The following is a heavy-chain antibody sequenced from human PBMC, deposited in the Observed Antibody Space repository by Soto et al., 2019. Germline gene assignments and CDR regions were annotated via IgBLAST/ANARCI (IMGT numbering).Heavy chain of an antibody. V-gene: IGHV3-23*01. Sequence: GGSLRLSCAASGFAFSAYAMTWVRQAPGKGLEWVSVISGSGGSSYYADSVKGWFTISRDTSKTTLYLQMNSLRAEDTAIYYCARGLQSLFDYWGQGTRVTAPQ. CDR1: GFAFSAYA. CDR3: ARGLQSLFDY. J-gene: IGHJ4*02. CDR2: ISGSGGSS.